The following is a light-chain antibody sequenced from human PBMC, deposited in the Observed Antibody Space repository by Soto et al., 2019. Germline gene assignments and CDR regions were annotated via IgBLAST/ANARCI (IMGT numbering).Light chain of an antibody. CDR1: SSDVGAYKY. J-gene: IGLJ2*01. V-gene: IGLV2-11*01. CDR2: EVN. Sequence: QSVLTQPRSVSGSPGQSVTISCTGTSSDVGAYKYVSWYQQHPGKAPKLMIYEVNKRPSGVPDRFSGSKSGNTASLTISGLQAEDEADYYCCSYAGSYTFDVVFGGGTKLTVL. CDR3: CSYAGSYTFDVV.